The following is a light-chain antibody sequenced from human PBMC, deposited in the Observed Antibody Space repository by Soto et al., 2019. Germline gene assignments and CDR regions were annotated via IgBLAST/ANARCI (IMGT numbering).Light chain of an antibody. Sequence: DIPMTQSPSSLSASVGDRVTITCQASQNMNNYLNWYQQKPGRAHKLLIYDASNLEAGVPSRFRGSGSGTDFTFTISRLQPEDIATYYCQQYENLPTFGQGTRLEIK. CDR2: DAS. CDR3: QQYENLPT. J-gene: IGKJ5*01. V-gene: IGKV1-33*01. CDR1: QNMNNY.